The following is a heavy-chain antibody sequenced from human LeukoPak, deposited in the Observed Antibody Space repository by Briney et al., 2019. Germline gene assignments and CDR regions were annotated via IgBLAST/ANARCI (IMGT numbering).Heavy chain of an antibody. CDR1: GGSISSYY. V-gene: IGHV4-59*01. J-gene: IGHJ6*03. D-gene: IGHD2-2*01. CDR2: IYYSGST. Sequence: PSETLSLTCTVSGGSISSYYWSWIRQPPGKGLEWIGYIYYSGSTNYNPSLKSRVTISVDTSKNQFSLKLSSVTAADTAVYYCARERVVPAASTYYYYYMDVWGKGTTVTVSS. CDR3: ARERVVPAASTYYYYYMDV.